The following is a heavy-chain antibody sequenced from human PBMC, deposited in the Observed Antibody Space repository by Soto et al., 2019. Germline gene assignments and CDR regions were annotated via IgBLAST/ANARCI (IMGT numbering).Heavy chain of an antibody. V-gene: IGHV3-7*01. CDR2: IKQDGSEK. CDR1: GFTFSSYW. D-gene: IGHD6-19*01. CDR3: ARTYSSGWYPGYYFDY. J-gene: IGHJ4*02. Sequence: PGGSLRLSCAASGFTFSSYWMSWVRQAPGKGLEWVANIKQDGSEKYYVDSVKGRFTISRDNAKNSLYLQMNSLRAEDTAVYYCARTYSSGWYPGYYFDYWGQGTLVTVSS.